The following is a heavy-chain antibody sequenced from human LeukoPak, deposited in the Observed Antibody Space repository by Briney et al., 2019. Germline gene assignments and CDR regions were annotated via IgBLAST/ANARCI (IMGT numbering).Heavy chain of an antibody. V-gene: IGHV3-23*01. D-gene: IGHD6-6*01. Sequence: GGSLRLSCAASGFTFSSYAMSWVRQAPRKGLEWVSAISGSGGSTYYADSVKGRFTISRDNSKNTLYLQMNSLRAEDTAVYYCAKDVPRGHIAARLFDYWGQGTLVTVSS. J-gene: IGHJ4*02. CDR3: AKDVPRGHIAARLFDY. CDR1: GFTFSSYA. CDR2: ISGSGGST.